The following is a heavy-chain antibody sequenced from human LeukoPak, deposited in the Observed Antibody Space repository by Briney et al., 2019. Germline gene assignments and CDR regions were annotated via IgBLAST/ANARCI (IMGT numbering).Heavy chain of an antibody. D-gene: IGHD4-11*01. V-gene: IGHV4-59*08. Sequence: SETLSLTCTVSGGSISTYYWSWIRQPPGKGLEWIGDFFYSGSTNYNPSLKSRVTISVDMSQNQFSLKLSSVTAADTAVYYCARGGLGGITAYSNYLFDYWGQGTLVTVSS. J-gene: IGHJ4*02. CDR3: ARGGLGGITAYSNYLFDY. CDR2: FFYSGST. CDR1: GGSISTYY.